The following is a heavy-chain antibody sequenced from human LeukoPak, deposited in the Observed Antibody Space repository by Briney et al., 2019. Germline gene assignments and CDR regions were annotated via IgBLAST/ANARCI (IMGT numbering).Heavy chain of an antibody. CDR1: GGSLSPYY. CDR3: ARLDSGDHGNIPH. CDR2: IYHTGTT. D-gene: IGHD1-26*01. Sequence: SETLCLSCTVSGGSLSPYYWTWIRQPRGKGLEWIGYIYHTGTTKYNPSLSYRVTISVETSKNQFSLRLKSVTAADTAIYYCARLDSGDHGNIPHWGQGTLVTVSS. J-gene: IGHJ1*01. V-gene: IGHV4-59*08.